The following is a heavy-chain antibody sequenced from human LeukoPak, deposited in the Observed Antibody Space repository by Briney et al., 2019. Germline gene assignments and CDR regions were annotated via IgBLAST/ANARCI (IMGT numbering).Heavy chain of an antibody. J-gene: IGHJ4*02. D-gene: IGHD6-13*01. CDR2: INPNSGGT. Sequence: ASVKVSCKASGYTFTGYYMHWVRQAPGQGLEWMGWINPNSGGTNYAQKFQGRVTMTRDTSISTAYMELSRLRSDDTAVYYCTRDVQQLAPFDYWGQGTLVTVSS. V-gene: IGHV1-2*02. CDR1: GYTFTGYY. CDR3: TRDVQQLAPFDY.